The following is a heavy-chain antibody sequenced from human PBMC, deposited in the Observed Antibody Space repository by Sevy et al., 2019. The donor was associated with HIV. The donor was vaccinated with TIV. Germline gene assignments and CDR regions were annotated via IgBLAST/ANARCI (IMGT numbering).Heavy chain of an antibody. CDR2: HFYSRST. CDR1: GDSVSSGGYY. CDR3: AGAAAAYFYAMDV. J-gene: IGHJ6*04. Sequence: SETLSLTCSVSGDSVSSGGYYWSWIRQPPGKGLEWIGYHFYSRSTTYNPSLKSRVTISVETSKNQFALKLTSVTAADTAVYFCAGAAAAYFYAMDVWSEGTTVTVSS. D-gene: IGHD6-13*01. V-gene: IGHV4-61*08.